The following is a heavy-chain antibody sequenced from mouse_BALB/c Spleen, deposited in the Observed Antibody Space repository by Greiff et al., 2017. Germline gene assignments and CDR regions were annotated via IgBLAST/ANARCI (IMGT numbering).Heavy chain of an antibody. Sequence: EVQLVESGPGLVKPSQSLSLTCSVTGYSITSGYYWNWIRQFPGNKLEWMGYISYDGSNNYNPSLKNRISITRDTSKNQFFLKLNSVTTEDTATYYCARKVRYYFDYWGQGTTLTVSS. J-gene: IGHJ2*01. CDR1: GYSITSGYY. V-gene: IGHV3-6*02. D-gene: IGHD1-1*01. CDR2: ISYDGSN. CDR3: ARKVRYYFDY.